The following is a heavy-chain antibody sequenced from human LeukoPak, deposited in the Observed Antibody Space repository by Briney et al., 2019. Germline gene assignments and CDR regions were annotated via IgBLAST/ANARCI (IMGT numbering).Heavy chain of an antibody. CDR2: IYTYGTS. D-gene: IGHD5-24*01. V-gene: IGHV4-4*07. CDR3: AKSYIGKDGYSYFEY. Sequence: SETLSLTCTVSGGSMDRLPWNWIRQPAGKGLEWIGRIYTYGTSSYNPSLKSRVSMSVDTSKNQFSLKVNSVTAADTAVYYCAKSYIGKDGYSYFEYWGQGIPVTVSS. J-gene: IGHJ4*02. CDR1: GGSMDRLP.